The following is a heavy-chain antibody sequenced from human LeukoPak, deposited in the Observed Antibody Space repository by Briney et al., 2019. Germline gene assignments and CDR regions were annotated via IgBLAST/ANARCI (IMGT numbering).Heavy chain of an antibody. CDR3: ARRFGESLRFDY. CDR1: GGSISSYY. Sequence: SETLSLTCAVSGGSISSYYWSWIRQPPGKGLEWIGYIYYSGSTNYNPSLKSRATISVDTSKNQFSLRLSSVTAADTAVYYCARRFGESLRFDYWGQGTLVTVSS. CDR2: IYYSGST. V-gene: IGHV4-59*08. D-gene: IGHD3-10*01. J-gene: IGHJ4*02.